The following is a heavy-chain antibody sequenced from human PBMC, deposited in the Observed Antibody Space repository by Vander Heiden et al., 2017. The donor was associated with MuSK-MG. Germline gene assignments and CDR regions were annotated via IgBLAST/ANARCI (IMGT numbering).Heavy chain of an antibody. D-gene: IGHD6-19*01. Sequence: EVQLVESGGGVVRPGGSLRLSCEGSGFNFDDYGMTWVRQSPGKGLEWVSVINWNGDTTSYADSVKGRFTVSRDNAKNSLYLQMNSLRAEDTAFYYCAREVAVSGRDAFDIWGQGTLVTVSS. CDR3: AREVAVSGRDAFDI. CDR2: INWNGDTT. CDR1: GFNFDDYG. J-gene: IGHJ3*02. V-gene: IGHV3-20*04.